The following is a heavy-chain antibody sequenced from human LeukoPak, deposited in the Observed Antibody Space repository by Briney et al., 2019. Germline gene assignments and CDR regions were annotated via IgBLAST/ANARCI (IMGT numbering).Heavy chain of an antibody. V-gene: IGHV3-30*19. CDR1: GFTFSIYG. Sequence: GGSLRLSCAASGFTFSIYGLHWVRQAPGKGLEWVAVISDDGRKEIYRDSVKGRFTISRDNSRNTLYLQMNGLRAEDTAVYYCARAAAVTGAFRDNWFDPWGQGSLVTVSS. CDR2: ISDDGRKE. D-gene: IGHD6-19*01. CDR3: ARAAAVTGAFRDNWFDP. J-gene: IGHJ5*02.